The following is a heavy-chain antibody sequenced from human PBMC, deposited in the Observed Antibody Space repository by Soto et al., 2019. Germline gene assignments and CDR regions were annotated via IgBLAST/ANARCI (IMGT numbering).Heavy chain of an antibody. CDR1: GDSISNSKW. CDR3: VRLNRDYYYYGMDV. Sequence: SETLSLTCAVSGDSISNSKWWTWVRQTPGKGLEWIGKIDHNGITDYNPSLESRVTILKDNSKNQLSLKLSSVTGADSAVYYCVRLNRDYYYYGMDVWGQGATVTVSS. J-gene: IGHJ6*02. V-gene: IGHV4-4*02. CDR2: IDHNGIT.